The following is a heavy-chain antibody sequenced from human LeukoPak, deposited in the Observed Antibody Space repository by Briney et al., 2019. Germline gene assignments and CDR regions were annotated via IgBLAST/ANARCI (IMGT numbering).Heavy chain of an antibody. D-gene: IGHD4-11*01. CDR2: ISSSSSSI. Sequence: GGSLRPSCAASGFTFSNYGMNWVRQAPGKGLEWVSSISSSSSSIYYADSLKGRFTISRDNAKTSLYLQMNSLGAEDTAVYYCARLADYGNYGPREYLDFWSQGTLVTVSS. CDR3: ARLADYGNYGPREYLDF. V-gene: IGHV3-21*01. CDR1: GFTFSNYG. J-gene: IGHJ4*02.